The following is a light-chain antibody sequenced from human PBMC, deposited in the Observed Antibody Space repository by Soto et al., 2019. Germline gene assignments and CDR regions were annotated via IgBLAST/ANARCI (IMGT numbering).Light chain of an antibody. CDR2: DAS. CDR3: QQYDDLPFT. CDR1: QTIRTY. Sequence: DIQMTQSPSSLSASVGDRVTITCQASQTIRTYLNWYQQKPGQAPKLLIDDASNLGIVFPSRFSGSGSGTDFPFTISSLQPEDIATYYCQQYDDLPFTFGPGTKVDIK. V-gene: IGKV1-33*01. J-gene: IGKJ3*01.